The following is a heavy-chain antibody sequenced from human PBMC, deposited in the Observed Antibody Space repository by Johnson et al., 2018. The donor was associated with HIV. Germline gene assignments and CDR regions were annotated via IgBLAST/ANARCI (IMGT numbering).Heavy chain of an antibody. V-gene: IGHV3-43D*03. J-gene: IGHJ3*01. CDR2: ISWDGGSS. Sequence: EVQLVESGGVVVQPGGSLRLSCVVSGFTFENYAMHWVRQGPGKGLEWVSLISWDGGSSFYADSVQGRFTIPRDKNKHSLYLQMNSLRPEDTALYYCAKDSDTYYYGSGDAFDVWGQGTMVTVSS. CDR3: AKDSDTYYYGSGDAFDV. D-gene: IGHD3-10*01. CDR1: GFTFENYA.